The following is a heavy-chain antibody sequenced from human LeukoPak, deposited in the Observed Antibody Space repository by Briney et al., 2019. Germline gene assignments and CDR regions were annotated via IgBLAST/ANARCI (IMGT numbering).Heavy chain of an antibody. CDR1: GGSISSYY. CDR3: ARHSWEQWLVAWFDP. V-gene: IGHV4-39*01. CDR2: IYYSGST. Sequence: SETLSLTCTVSGGSISSYYWGWIHQPPGKGLEWIGSIYYSGSTYYNPSLKSRVTISVDTSKNQFSLKLSSVTAADTAVYYCARHSWEQWLVAWFDPWGQGTLVTVSS. J-gene: IGHJ5*02. D-gene: IGHD6-19*01.